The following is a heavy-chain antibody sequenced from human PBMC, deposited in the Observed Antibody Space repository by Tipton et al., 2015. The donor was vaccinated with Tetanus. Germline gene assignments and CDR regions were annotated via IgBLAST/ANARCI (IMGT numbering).Heavy chain of an antibody. CDR2: IYGDDGK. D-gene: IGHD1-26*01. J-gene: IGHJ4*02. Sequence: LVKPTETLTLTCTLSGFSLSTSEEGVGWIRQTPGKALEWLALIYGDDGKRYSPFLKSRLTITKDTSKNQVVLIMTNMDPVDKATYYCAHRLRRGSHYLSPFDYWGPGILVTVSS. CDR3: AHRLRRGSHYLSPFDY. CDR1: GFSLSTSEEG. V-gene: IGHV2-5*02.